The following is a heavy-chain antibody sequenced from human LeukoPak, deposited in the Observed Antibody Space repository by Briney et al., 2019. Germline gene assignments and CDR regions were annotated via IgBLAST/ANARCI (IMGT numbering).Heavy chain of an antibody. CDR2: INHSGST. V-gene: IGHV4-34*01. CDR3: ARGGFRTIFGVVRKYNWFDP. D-gene: IGHD3-3*01. CDR1: GGSFSGYY. J-gene: IGHJ5*02. Sequence: SETLSLTCAVYGGSFSGYYWSWIRQPPGKGLEWVGEINHSGSTNYNPSLKSRVTISVDTSKNQFSLKLSSVTAADTAVYYCARGGFRTIFGVVRKYNWFDPWGQGTLVTVSS.